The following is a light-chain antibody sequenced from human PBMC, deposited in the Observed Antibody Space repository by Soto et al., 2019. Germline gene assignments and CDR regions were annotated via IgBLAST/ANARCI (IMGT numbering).Light chain of an antibody. J-gene: IGKJ5*01. CDR1: QSPQHSNGYNY. CDR3: MQGTHWPLT. V-gene: IGKV2-28*01. Sequence: DIVMTQSPLSLPVTPGEPASISCRSSQSPQHSNGYNYLDWYLQKPGQSPQLLIYLGSYRASGVPDRFSGSGSGTDFTLKISRVEAEDVGIYYCMQGTHWPLTFGQGTRLEIQ. CDR2: LGS.